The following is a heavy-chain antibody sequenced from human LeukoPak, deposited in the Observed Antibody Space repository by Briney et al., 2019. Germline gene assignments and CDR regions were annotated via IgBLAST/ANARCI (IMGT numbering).Heavy chain of an antibody. Sequence: GGSLRLSCEASRFRLDNYWMTWVRQAPGKGLEWVADINEDGSKIYSLDSVKGRFTISRDNAKNSLSLQLNTLRAEDTAVYYCARWSHVSGRWFLDNWGRGTLVSVSS. J-gene: IGHJ4*02. V-gene: IGHV3-7*05. CDR2: INEDGSKI. CDR1: RFRLDNYW. D-gene: IGHD3-10*01. CDR3: ARWSHVSGRWFLDN.